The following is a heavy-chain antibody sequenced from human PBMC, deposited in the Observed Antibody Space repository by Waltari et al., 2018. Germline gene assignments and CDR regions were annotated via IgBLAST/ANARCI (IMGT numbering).Heavy chain of an antibody. J-gene: IGHJ4*02. V-gene: IGHV4-4*02. D-gene: IGHD6-19*01. Sequence: WGSWVEQRPGKGLEWSGENYHSGSSNYNPSLKSRVTISVDKSKKQFSLKLGSVTAADTAVYYCAARYSSGWYSTLYWGQGTLVTVSS. CDR1: W. CDR3: AARYSSGWYSTLY. CDR2: NYHSGSS.